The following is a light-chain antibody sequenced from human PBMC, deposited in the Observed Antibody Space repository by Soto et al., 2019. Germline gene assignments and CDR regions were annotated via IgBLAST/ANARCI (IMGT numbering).Light chain of an antibody. CDR1: SSDVGSYNL. Sequence: QSALTQPASVSGSPGQSITISCTGTSSDVGSYNLVSWYQQHPGKAPKLMIYEGSKRPSGVSNRFSGSKSGNTASLTISGLQAEDEAAYYRCSYAGSSPLVFGTGTQLT. CDR2: EGS. J-gene: IGLJ1*01. CDR3: CSYAGSSPLV. V-gene: IGLV2-23*01.